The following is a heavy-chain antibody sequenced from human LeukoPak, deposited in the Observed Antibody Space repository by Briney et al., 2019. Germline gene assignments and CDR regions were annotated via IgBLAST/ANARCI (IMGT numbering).Heavy chain of an antibody. J-gene: IGHJ4*02. CDR1: GGSFSGYY. D-gene: IGHD3-10*01. V-gene: IGHV4-34*01. CDR3: ARHPRGMVRGVPFDY. CDR2: INHSGST. Sequence: PETLSLTCAVYGGSFSGYYWSWIRQPPGKGLEWIGEINHSGSTNYNPSLKSRVTISVDTSKNQFSLKLSSVTAADTAVYYCARHPRGMVRGVPFDYWGQGTLVTVSS.